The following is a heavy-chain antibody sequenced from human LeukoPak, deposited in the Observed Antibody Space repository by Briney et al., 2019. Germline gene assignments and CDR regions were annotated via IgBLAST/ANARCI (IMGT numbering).Heavy chain of an antibody. V-gene: IGHV4-59*08. CDR2: IYYSGST. D-gene: IGHD3-10*01. CDR3: ARHFRPVSSAKYYFDY. CDR1: GGSISSYY. Sequence: KPSETLSLTCTVSGGSISSYYWSWIRQPPGKGLEWIGYIYYSGSTNYNPSLKSRVTISVDTSKNQFSLKLSSVTAADTAVYYCARHFRPVSSAKYYFDYWGQGTLVAVSS. J-gene: IGHJ4*02.